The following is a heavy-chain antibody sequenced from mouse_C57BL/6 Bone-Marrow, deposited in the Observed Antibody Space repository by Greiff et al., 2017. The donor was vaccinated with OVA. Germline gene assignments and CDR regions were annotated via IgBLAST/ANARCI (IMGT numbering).Heavy chain of an antibody. CDR3: ARVGWLLRSFAY. Sequence: QVQLQQPGAELVKPGASVKLSCKASGYTFTSYWMHWVKQRPGQGLEWIGMIHPNSGSTNYNEKFKSKATLTVDKSSSTAYMQLSSLTSEDSAVYYCARVGWLLRSFAYWGQGTLVTVSA. CDR2: IHPNSGST. CDR1: GYTFTSYW. D-gene: IGHD2-3*01. V-gene: IGHV1-64*01. J-gene: IGHJ3*01.